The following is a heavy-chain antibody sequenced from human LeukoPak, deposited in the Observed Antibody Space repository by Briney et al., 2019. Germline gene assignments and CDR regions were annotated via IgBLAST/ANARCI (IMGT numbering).Heavy chain of an antibody. CDR2: ISGSGSST. CDR1: GFTFSSYA. Sequence: GGSLRLSCAASGFTFSSYAMSWVRQAPGKGLEWVSAISGSGSSTYYADSVKGRFTISRDNSKNTLFLQMNGLRAEDTAVYYCAKGYCSSSSCYSYAFDIWGQGTVVTVSS. V-gene: IGHV3-23*01. D-gene: IGHD2-2*01. J-gene: IGHJ3*02. CDR3: AKGYCSSSSCYSYAFDI.